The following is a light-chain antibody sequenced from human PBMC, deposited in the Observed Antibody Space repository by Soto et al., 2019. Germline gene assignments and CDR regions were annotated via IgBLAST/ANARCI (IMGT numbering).Light chain of an antibody. Sequence: EIVMTQSPPTLSVPPGERAPLPCGPSRSVSSNLAWYQQKPGQAPRLLISGASTRATGIPARFSGSGSGTEFTLTISSLPSEDFAVYYCQQYNNWPSWTFGQGTKVDIK. CDR2: GAS. CDR1: RSVSSN. CDR3: QQYNNWPSWT. V-gene: IGKV3-15*01. J-gene: IGKJ1*01.